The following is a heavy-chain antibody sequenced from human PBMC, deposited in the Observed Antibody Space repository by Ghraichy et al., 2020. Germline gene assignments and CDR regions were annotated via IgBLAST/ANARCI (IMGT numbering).Heavy chain of an antibody. CDR2: IYYSGST. V-gene: IGHV4-59*01. J-gene: IGHJ3*02. CDR1: GGSISSYY. CDR3: ASSTGTTELDAFDI. D-gene: IGHD1-7*01. Sequence: SETLSLTCTVSGGSISSYYWSWIRQPPGKGLEWIGYIYYSGSTNYNPSLKSRVTISVDTSKNQFSLKLSSVTAADTAVYYCASSTGTTELDAFDIWGQGTMVTVSS.